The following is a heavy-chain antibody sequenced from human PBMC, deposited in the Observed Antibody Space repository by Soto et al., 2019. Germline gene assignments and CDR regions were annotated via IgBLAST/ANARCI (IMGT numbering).Heavy chain of an antibody. CDR1: GFTFSSYS. D-gene: IGHD4-17*01. CDR2: ISSSSSTI. J-gene: IGHJ4*02. V-gene: IGHV3-48*02. CDR3: ARGRAGYGGNVDY. Sequence: GGSLRLSCAASGFTFSSYSMNWVRQAPGKGLEWVSYISSSSSTIYYADSVKGRFTISRDNAKNSLCLQMNSLRDGDTAVYYCARGRAGYGGNVDYWGQGTLVTVSS.